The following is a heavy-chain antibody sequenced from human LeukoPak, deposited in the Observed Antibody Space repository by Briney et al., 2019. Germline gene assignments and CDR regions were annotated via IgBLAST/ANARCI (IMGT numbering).Heavy chain of an antibody. CDR2: IYPGDSDT. D-gene: IGHD1-26*01. Sequence: GESLKISCKGSGYSFTSYWIGWVRQMPGKGLEWMGIIYPGDSDTRYSPSFQGQVTISADKSIITAYLQWSSLKASDTAMYYCARAAGYSGFYGGFDYWGQGTLVTVSS. J-gene: IGHJ4*02. CDR3: ARAAGYSGFYGGFDY. CDR1: GYSFTSYW. V-gene: IGHV5-51*01.